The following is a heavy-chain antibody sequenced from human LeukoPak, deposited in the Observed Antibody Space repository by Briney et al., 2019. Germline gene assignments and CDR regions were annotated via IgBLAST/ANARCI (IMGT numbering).Heavy chain of an antibody. J-gene: IGHJ3*02. CDR3: ASHCSGGSCYSGGDAYDI. V-gene: IGHV1-46*01. Sequence: ASVKVSCKASGYTFTSYYMHWVRQAPGQGLEWMGIINPSGGSTSYAQKFQGRVTMTRDMSTSTVYMELSSLRSEDTAVYYCASHCSGGSCYSGGDAYDIWGQGTMVTVSS. CDR1: GYTFTSYY. D-gene: IGHD2-15*01. CDR2: INPSGGST.